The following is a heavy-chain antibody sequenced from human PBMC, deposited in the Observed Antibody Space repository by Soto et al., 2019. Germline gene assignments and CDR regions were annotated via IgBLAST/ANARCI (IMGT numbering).Heavy chain of an antibody. V-gene: IGHV3-21*01. D-gene: IGHD3-3*01. CDR3: STSPEVGVHGGF. Sequence: EVQLVESGGGLVKPAESLRLSCVGSGFTFSAYNINWVRQAPGKGLEWVSSISTRSQYIYQPVSMKGRVTISRDDAKNSVYLQMNGLRADDTAVYYCSTSPEVGVHGGFWGQGTLVTVSS. J-gene: IGHJ4*02. CDR1: GFTFSAYN. CDR2: ISTRSQYI.